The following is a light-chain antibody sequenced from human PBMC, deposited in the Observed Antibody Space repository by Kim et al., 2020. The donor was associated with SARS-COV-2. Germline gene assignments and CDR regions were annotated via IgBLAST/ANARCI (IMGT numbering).Light chain of an antibody. V-gene: IGLV4-69*01. CDR2: LNSDGSH. CDR1: RGHSSYA. Sequence: QLVLTQSPSASASLGASVKLTCTLSRGHSSYAIAWHQQQPEKGPRYLMKLNSDGSHSKGDGIPDRFSGSSSGAERYLTISSLQSEDEADYYCQTWGTGIRVFGGGTQLTFL. CDR3: QTWGTGIRV. J-gene: IGLJ3*02.